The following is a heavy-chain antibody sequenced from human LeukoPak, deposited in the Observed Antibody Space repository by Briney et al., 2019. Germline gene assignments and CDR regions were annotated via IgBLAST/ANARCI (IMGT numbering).Heavy chain of an antibody. CDR2: ISSSSSYI. CDR1: GFTFSSYG. D-gene: IGHD3-10*01. Sequence: PGGSLRLSCAASGFTFSSYGMHWVRQAPGKGLEWVSSISSSSSYIYYADSVKGRFTISRDNAKNSLYLQMNSLRAEDTAVYYCARFRFGELLSYYYYYGMDVWGQGTTVTVSS. CDR3: ARFRFGELLSYYYYYGMDV. V-gene: IGHV3-21*01. J-gene: IGHJ6*02.